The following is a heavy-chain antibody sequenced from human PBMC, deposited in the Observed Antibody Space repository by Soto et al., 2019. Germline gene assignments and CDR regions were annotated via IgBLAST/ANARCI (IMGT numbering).Heavy chain of an antibody. J-gene: IGHJ4*02. CDR1: GFTFSNAW. D-gene: IGHD6-6*01. V-gene: IGHV3-15*01. CDR3: TTDRGRIAARPSDY. Sequence: ESGGGLVKPGGSLRLSCAASGFTFSNAWMSWVRQAPGKGLEWVGRIKSKTDGGTTDYAAPVKGRFTISRDDSKNTLYLQMNSLKTEDTAVYYCTTDRGRIAARPSDYWGQGTLVTVSS. CDR2: IKSKTDGGTT.